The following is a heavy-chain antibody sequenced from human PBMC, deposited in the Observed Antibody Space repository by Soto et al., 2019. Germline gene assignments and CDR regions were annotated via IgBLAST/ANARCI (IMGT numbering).Heavy chain of an antibody. CDR2: VMLMFGTT. Sequence: VQLVQSGAEVKKPGSSVKVSCKSSAGTFDTDSITWVRQAPGQGLEWLGSVMLMFGTTDYTQKCQGRATTTADESTRTASMELNSLTSEDTAVYYCARSIRSTYYAGSKNVNPDAHDIWCQGTMVTVSS. J-gene: IGHJ3*02. CDR1: AGTFDTDS. CDR3: ARSIRSTYYAGSKNVNPDAHDI. D-gene: IGHD3-3*01. V-gene: IGHV1-69*18.